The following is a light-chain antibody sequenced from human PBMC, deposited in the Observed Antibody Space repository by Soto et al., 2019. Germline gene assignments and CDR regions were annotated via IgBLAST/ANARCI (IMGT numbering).Light chain of an antibody. V-gene: IGLV1-44*01. CDR2: SNN. CDR1: NSNIGRNT. J-gene: IGLJ3*02. Sequence: QSVLTQPPSVSGIPGQRVTISCSGSNSNIGRNTVNWYQQLPGAAPNLLIYSNNQRPSGVPDRFSGSKSGTSASLAISGLQSEDEADYYCAAWDESPNVPVFGGGTKLTVL. CDR3: AAWDESPNVPV.